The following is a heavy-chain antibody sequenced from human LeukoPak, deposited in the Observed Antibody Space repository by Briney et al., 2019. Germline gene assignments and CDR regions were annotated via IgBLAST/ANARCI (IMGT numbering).Heavy chain of an antibody. CDR3: ARDRGDGYNFGSFDY. Sequence: ASVKVSCKAPGYTFTSYAMNWVRQATGQGLEWMGWMNPNSGNTGYAQKFQGRVTMTRNTSISTAYMELSSLRSEDTAVYYCARDRGDGYNFGSFDYWGQGTLVTVSS. CDR1: GYTFTSYA. V-gene: IGHV1-8*02. CDR2: MNPNSGNT. J-gene: IGHJ4*02. D-gene: IGHD5-24*01.